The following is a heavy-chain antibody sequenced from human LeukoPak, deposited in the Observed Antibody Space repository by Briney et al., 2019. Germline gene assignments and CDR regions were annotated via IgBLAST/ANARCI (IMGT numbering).Heavy chain of an antibody. CDR3: ARAYGGNDY. V-gene: IGHV4-34*01. Sequence: SETLSLTCAVYGGSFSGYYWSWIRQPPGKGLGWIGEINHSGSTNYNPSLKSRVTISVDPSKNQFSLKLSSVTAADTAVYYCARAYGGNDYWGQGTLVTVSS. CDR1: GGSFSGYY. CDR2: INHSGST. D-gene: IGHD4-23*01. J-gene: IGHJ4*02.